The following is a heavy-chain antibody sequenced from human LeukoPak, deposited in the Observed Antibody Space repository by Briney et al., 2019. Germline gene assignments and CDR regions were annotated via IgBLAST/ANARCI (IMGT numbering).Heavy chain of an antibody. V-gene: IGHV3-7*01. CDR2: IKEDGSET. Sequence: GGSLRLSCAASGFSFSTYWMSWVRQAPGKGLEWVANIKEDGSETYYVDSLRGRFTISRDNVKNSLYLQINSLRVEDTAVYYCGRGSFETDIDYWGQGTLVTVSS. D-gene: IGHD6-6*01. CDR1: GFSFSTYW. J-gene: IGHJ4*02. CDR3: GRGSFETDIDY.